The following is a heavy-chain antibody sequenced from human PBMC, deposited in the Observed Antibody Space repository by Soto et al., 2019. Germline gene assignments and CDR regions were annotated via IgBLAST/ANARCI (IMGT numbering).Heavy chain of an antibody. CDR3: AKVRGSGSYPNHFDY. V-gene: IGHV3-30*18. CDR2: ISYDGSNK. J-gene: IGHJ4*02. D-gene: IGHD1-26*01. Sequence: QVQLVESGGGVVQPGRSLRLSCAASGFTFSSYGMHWVRQAPGKGLEWVAVISYDGSNKYYADSVKGRFTISRDNSTNTLYLQMSSLRAEDTAVYYCAKVRGSGSYPNHFDYWGQGTLVAVSS. CDR1: GFTFSSYG.